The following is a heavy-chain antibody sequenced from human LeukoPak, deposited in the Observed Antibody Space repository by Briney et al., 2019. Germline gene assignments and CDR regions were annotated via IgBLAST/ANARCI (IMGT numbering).Heavy chain of an antibody. CDR1: GYTFTGYY. CDR2: INPNSGGT. J-gene: IGHJ6*02. Sequence: GASVKVSCKASGYTFTGYYMHWVRQAPGQGLEWMGWINPNSGGTNYAQKFQGRVTMTRDTSISTACMELSRLRSDDTAVYYCARDGLERRSFYYYGMDVWGQGTTVTVSS. D-gene: IGHD1-1*01. CDR3: ARDGLERRSFYYYGMDV. V-gene: IGHV1-2*02.